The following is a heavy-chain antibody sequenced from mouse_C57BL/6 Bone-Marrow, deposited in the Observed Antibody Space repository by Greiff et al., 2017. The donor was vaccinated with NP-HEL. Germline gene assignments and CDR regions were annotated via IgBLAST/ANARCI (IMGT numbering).Heavy chain of an antibody. CDR3: ARHSNYAWCVY. D-gene: IGHD2-5*01. Sequence: QVQLQQPGAELVMPGASVKLSCKASGYTFTSYWMHWVKQRPGQGLEWIGEIDPSDSYTNYNQKFKGKSTLTVDKSSSTAYMQLSSLTSEDSAVYYCARHSNYAWCVYWGQGTLVTVSA. V-gene: IGHV1-69*01. CDR1: GYTFTSYW. J-gene: IGHJ3*01. CDR2: IDPSDSYT.